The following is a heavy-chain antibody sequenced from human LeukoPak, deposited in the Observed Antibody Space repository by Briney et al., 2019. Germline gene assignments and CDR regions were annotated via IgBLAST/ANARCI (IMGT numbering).Heavy chain of an antibody. CDR3: ARVYASSYYDFWSGYPLSHFDY. J-gene: IGHJ4*02. Sequence: PGGSLRLSCAASGFTFSSYAMHWVRQAPGKGLEYVSAISSNGGSTYYANSVKGRFTISRDNSKNTLYLQMGSLRAEDMAVYYCARVYASSYYDFWSGYPLSHFDYWGQGTLVTVSS. CDR1: GFTFSSYA. V-gene: IGHV3-64*01. D-gene: IGHD3-3*01. CDR2: ISSNGGST.